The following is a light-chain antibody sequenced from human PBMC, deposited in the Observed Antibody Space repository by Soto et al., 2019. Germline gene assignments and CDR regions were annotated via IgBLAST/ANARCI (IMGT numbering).Light chain of an antibody. CDR1: QSVSSNS. V-gene: IGKV3-20*01. CDR3: QQYGNSSFT. Sequence: EIVLTQSPGTLSLSPGERANLACRASQSVSSNSLAWYQHKPGQDTRLLIYVASSRATGIPDRFSGSGSGTDFTLTISILASEAFEVYYSQQYGNSSFTVGPRTKVDI. CDR2: VAS. J-gene: IGKJ3*01.